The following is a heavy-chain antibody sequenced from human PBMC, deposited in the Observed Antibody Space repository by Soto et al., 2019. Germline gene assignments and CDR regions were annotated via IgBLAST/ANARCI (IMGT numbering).Heavy chain of an antibody. CDR1: GYTLTSYD. CDR2: MNPNSGNT. J-gene: IGHJ4*02. V-gene: IGHV1-8*01. CDR3: GRDHDFWSGYNIIDY. Sequence: GASVKVSCKASGYTLTSYDINWVRQATGQGLEWMGWMNPNSGNTGYAQKIQGRVTMTRNTSISTAYMELSSLRSEDTAVYYCGRDHDFWSGYNIIDYWGQGTLVTVSS. D-gene: IGHD3-3*01.